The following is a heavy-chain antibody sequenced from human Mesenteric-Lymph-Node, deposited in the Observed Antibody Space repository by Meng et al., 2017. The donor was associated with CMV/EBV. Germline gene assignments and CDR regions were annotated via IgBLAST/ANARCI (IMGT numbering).Heavy chain of an antibody. CDR3: ARYYYGSGSYYMG. J-gene: IGHJ4*02. D-gene: IGHD3-10*01. V-gene: IGHV4-4*02. CDR1: GGSSSSSNW. Sequence: VSGGSSSSSNWWSWVRQPPGKGLEWIGEIYHSGSTNYNPSLKSRVTISVDKSKNQFSLKLSSVTAADTAVYYCARYYYGSGSYYMGWGQGTLVTVSS. CDR2: IYHSGST.